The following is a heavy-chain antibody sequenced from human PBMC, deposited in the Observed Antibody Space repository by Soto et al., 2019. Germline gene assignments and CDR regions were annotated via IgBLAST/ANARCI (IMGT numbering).Heavy chain of an antibody. D-gene: IGHD6-19*01. CDR2: IKQDGSEE. CDR3: AREFRGSRGWDYYFAY. CDR1: GLPFSNYW. V-gene: IGHV3-7*05. Sequence: EVQLVVSGGGLVQPGGSLRLSCAATGLPFSNYWMSWVRQAPGKGLEGVANIKQDGSEEYYVDSVKGRLTISRDNAKSSLYLQMNSLRAEDTAVYYCAREFRGSRGWDYYFAYWVQGTLVTVSS. J-gene: IGHJ4*02.